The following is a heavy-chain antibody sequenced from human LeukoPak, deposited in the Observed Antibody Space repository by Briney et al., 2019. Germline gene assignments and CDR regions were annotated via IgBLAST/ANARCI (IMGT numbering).Heavy chain of an antibody. D-gene: IGHD3-10*01. J-gene: IGHJ6*03. CDR1: GGSISNYY. CDR2: IYYSGNT. Sequence: SETLSLTCTVSGGSISNYYRGWIRQAPGKGLEWIGSIYYSGNTYYNSSLKSRVTISLDTSKNQFSLKLSSVTAADTAVYYCAGVVIDRWFGELLYRYYYYYYMDVWGKGTTVTVSS. CDR3: AGVVIDRWFGELLYRYYYYYYMDV. V-gene: IGHV4-39*07.